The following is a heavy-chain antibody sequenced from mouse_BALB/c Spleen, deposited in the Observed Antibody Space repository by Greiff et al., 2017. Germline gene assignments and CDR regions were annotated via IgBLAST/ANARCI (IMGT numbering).Heavy chain of an antibody. CDR1: GFTFSSFG. Sequence: EVKLMESGGGLVQPGGSRKLSCAASGFTFSSFGMHWVRQAPEKGLEWVAYISSGSSTIYYADTVKGRFTISRDNPKNTLFLQMTSLRSEDTAMYYCARTIFDYWGQGTTLTVSS. V-gene: IGHV5-17*02. J-gene: IGHJ2*01. CDR3: ARTIFDY. CDR2: ISSGSSTI.